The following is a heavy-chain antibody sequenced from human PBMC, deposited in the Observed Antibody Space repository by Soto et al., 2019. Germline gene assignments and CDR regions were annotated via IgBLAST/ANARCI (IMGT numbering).Heavy chain of an antibody. J-gene: IGHJ4*02. D-gene: IGHD3-16*01. CDR1: GFNVMSYW. Sequence: XGSLRLSCAVSGFNVMSYWMSWVRQAPGKGLEWVASIKEDGSEIYYLHSARGRFSISRDSAGNALHLTMNYLSAEDTGVYFCARDIGFDYVNWGQGTLVTVSS. CDR3: ARDIGFDYVN. V-gene: IGHV3-7*01. CDR2: IKEDGSEI.